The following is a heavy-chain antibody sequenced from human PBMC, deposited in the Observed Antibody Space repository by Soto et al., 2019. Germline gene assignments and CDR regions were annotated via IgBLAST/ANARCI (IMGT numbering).Heavy chain of an antibody. Sequence: QVQLVQSGAEEKKPGASVKVSCKASGYTFTSYGMHWVRQAPGQRLEWMGWINAGNGNTKYSQKLQGRVTITRYTSASTAYMELSSLRSEDTAVYYCARAPGGPGIAEYWGQGTLVTVSS. CDR1: GYTFTSYG. CDR2: INAGNGNT. J-gene: IGHJ4*02. D-gene: IGHD6-13*01. V-gene: IGHV1-3*05. CDR3: ARAPGGPGIAEY.